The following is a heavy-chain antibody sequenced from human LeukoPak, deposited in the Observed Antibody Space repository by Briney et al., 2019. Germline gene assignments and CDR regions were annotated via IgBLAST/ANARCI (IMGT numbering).Heavy chain of an antibody. Sequence: SETLSLTCTVSGGSISSSSYYWGWIRQPPGKGLEWIGSIYYSGSTYYNPSLKSRVTISVDTSKNQFSLKLSSVTAADTAVYYCAKNVLLWFGELSTNNWLDPWGQGTLVTVSS. CDR2: IYYSGST. D-gene: IGHD3-10*01. V-gene: IGHV4-39*01. CDR1: GGSISSSSYY. J-gene: IGHJ5*02. CDR3: AKNVLLWFGELSTNNWLDP.